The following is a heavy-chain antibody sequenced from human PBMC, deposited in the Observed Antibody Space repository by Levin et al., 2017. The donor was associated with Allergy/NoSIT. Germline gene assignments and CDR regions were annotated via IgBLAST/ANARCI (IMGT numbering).Heavy chain of an antibody. CDR3: AKDPHGDEDWYFDL. D-gene: IGHD4-17*01. CDR1: GFTFDDYA. Sequence: GGSLRLSCAASGFTFDDYAMHWVRQAPGKGLEWVSGISWNSGSIGYADSVKGRFTISRDNAKNSLYLQMNSLRAEDTALYYCAKDPHGDEDWYFDLWGRGTLVTVSS. CDR2: ISWNSGSI. V-gene: IGHV3-9*01. J-gene: IGHJ2*01.